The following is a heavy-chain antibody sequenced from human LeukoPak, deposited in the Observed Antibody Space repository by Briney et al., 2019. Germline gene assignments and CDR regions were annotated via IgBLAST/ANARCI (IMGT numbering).Heavy chain of an antibody. CDR2: ISSSGSTI. V-gene: IGHV3-11*04. CDR3: ARAPYDSSGPIAHYFDY. J-gene: IGHJ4*02. D-gene: IGHD3-22*01. Sequence: LSLTCAVSGYSISSGYYWGWIRQPPGKGLEWVSYISSSGSTIYYADSVKGRFTISRDNAKNSLYLQMNSLRAEDTAVYYCARAPYDSSGPIAHYFDYWGQGTLVTVSS. CDR1: GYSISSGYY.